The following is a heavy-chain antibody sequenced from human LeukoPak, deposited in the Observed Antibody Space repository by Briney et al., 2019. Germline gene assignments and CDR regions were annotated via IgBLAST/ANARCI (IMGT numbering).Heavy chain of an antibody. D-gene: IGHD3-22*01. Sequence: SVKVSCKASGGTFSSYAISWVRQAPGQGLEWMGRIIPILGIANYAQKFQGRVTITADKSTSTAYMELSSLRSEDTAVYYCARDVGYYYDSSGYLLYGNRGQGTLVHVSS. V-gene: IGHV1-69*04. CDR3: ARDVGYYYDSSGYLLYGN. J-gene: IGHJ4*01. CDR2: IIPILGIA. CDR1: GGTFSSYA.